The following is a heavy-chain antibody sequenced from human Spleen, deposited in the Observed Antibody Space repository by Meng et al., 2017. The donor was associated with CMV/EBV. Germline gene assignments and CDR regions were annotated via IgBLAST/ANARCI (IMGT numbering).Heavy chain of an antibody. CDR3: ARDPYGGYIDY. Sequence: GESLKISCAASGFTFRNFCMHWVRQTPDKGLEWVAFIRFDETDKYYADSVKGRFTISRDNSKNTLFLQMNSLRAEDTAVYYCARDPYGGYIDYWGQGTLVTVSS. J-gene: IGHJ4*02. CDR1: GFTFRNFC. D-gene: IGHD6-25*01. CDR2: IRFDETDK. V-gene: IGHV3-30*02.